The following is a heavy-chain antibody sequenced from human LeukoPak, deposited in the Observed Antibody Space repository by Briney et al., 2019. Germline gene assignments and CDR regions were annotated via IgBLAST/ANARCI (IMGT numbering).Heavy chain of an antibody. V-gene: IGHV4-38-2*01. D-gene: IGHD3-10*01. CDR2: FYHSGST. CDR1: GYSISSGYY. Sequence: SETLSLTCAVSGYSISSGYYWGWLRQPPGKGLEWSGSFYHSGSTYYNPSLKSRVTISVDKSKNQFSLKLSSVTAADAAVYYCARAFGRMGFGELLSYWGQGTPVTVSS. CDR3: ARAFGRMGFGELLSY. J-gene: IGHJ4*02.